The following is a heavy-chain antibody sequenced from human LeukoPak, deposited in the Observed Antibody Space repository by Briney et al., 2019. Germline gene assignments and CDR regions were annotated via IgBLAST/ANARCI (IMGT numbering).Heavy chain of an antibody. V-gene: IGHV3-48*02. J-gene: IGHJ2*01. D-gene: IGHD2-15*01. CDR2: ISADSNTI. CDR1: GFTFSIYG. CDR3: ARDRAAPTWFFDL. Sequence: PGGSLRLSCAASGFTFSIYGMNWVRQAPGEGLEWLSYISADSNTIYYADSVKGRFTISRDNAKTSLYLQMNTLRDEDTAVYYCARDRAAPTWFFDLWGRGTLVLVSS.